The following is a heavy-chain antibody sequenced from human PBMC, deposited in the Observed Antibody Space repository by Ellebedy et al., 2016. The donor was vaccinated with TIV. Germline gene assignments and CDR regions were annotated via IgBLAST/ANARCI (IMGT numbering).Heavy chain of an antibody. V-gene: IGHV3-74*01. J-gene: IGHJ4*02. Sequence: GESLKISCAASGFTFSSHWMHWVRQAPGKGLVWVSRTNSDGSSTSYADSVKGRFTISRDNAKNTLDLQMNSLRAEDTAVYYCAREGKRSMDYWGQGTLVTVSS. D-gene: IGHD1-1*01. CDR2: TNSDGSST. CDR1: GFTFSSHW. CDR3: AREGKRSMDY.